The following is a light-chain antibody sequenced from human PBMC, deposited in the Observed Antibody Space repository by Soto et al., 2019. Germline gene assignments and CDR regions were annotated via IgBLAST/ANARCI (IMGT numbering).Light chain of an antibody. J-gene: IGKJ1*01. Sequence: EIQMTQSPSTLSASLGDRVTIPCRASQSISSSLNWYQQKPGRAPKLLIYAASNLESGVPSRFSGSGSGTDFTLTISSLQPEDFATYYCQQSYSTWTFGQGTNVDIK. CDR1: QSISSS. V-gene: IGKV1-39*01. CDR3: QQSYSTWT. CDR2: AAS.